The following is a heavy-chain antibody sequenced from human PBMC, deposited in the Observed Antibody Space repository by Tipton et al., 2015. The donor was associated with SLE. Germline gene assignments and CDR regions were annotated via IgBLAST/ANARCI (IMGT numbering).Heavy chain of an antibody. CDR3: ARGGKGWAAASQDGFFQH. CDR1: GYTFINYI. V-gene: IGHV1-18*01. CDR2: ISAYNGNA. J-gene: IGHJ1*01. D-gene: IGHD6-13*01. Sequence: QLVQSGAEVKKPGASVTVSCKASGYTFINYIISWVRQAPGQGLEWMGWISAYNGNANYAQKFQGRVTMTTDTSTTTAYMELRSLRSDDTAVYFCARGGKGWAAASQDGFFQHWGQGTLVTVSS.